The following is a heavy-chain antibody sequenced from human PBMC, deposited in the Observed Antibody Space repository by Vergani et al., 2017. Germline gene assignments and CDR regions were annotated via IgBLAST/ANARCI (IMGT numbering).Heavy chain of an antibody. Sequence: EVQLVESGGGLVKPGGSLRLSCAASGFTFSSYSMNWVRQAPGKGLEWVSSISSSSSYIYYADSVKGRFTISRDNAKNSLYLQMNSLRAEDTAVYYCAGGISWIQLWSQGYYYYGMDVWGQGTTVTVSS. V-gene: IGHV3-21*01. CDR1: GFTFSSYS. D-gene: IGHD5-18*01. J-gene: IGHJ6*02. CDR2: ISSSSSYI. CDR3: AGGISWIQLWSQGYYYYGMDV.